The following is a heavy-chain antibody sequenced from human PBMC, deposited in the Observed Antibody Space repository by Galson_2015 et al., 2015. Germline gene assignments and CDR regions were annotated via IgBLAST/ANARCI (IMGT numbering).Heavy chain of an antibody. V-gene: IGHV5-51*01. CDR2: IYPDDSDT. D-gene: IGHD5-12*01. CDR1: GYTFPNYW. Sequence: QSGAEVKKPGESLKISCKGSGYTFPNYWIGWVRQMPGKGLEWMGIIYPDDSDTRYRPSIQGQVTISADKSISTAYLQWSSLKASDTAIYYCAKHGGYGDYKSVYYFDFWGQGTLVTVSS. CDR3: AKHGGYGDYKSVYYFDF. J-gene: IGHJ4*02.